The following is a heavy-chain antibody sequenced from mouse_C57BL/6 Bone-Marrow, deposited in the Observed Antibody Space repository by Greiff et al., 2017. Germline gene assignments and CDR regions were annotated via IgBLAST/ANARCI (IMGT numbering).Heavy chain of an antibody. CDR3: TRSSLFAY. J-gene: IGHJ3*01. Sequence: EVTVEESGEGLVKPGGSLKLSCAASGFTFSSYAMSWVRQTPEKRLGWVAYISSGGDYTYYADTVKGRFTISGDNARNTLYLQMSSLKSEDTAMYSCTRSSLFAYWGQGTLVTVSA. CDR2: ISSGGDYT. CDR1: GFTFSSYA. V-gene: IGHV5-9-1*02.